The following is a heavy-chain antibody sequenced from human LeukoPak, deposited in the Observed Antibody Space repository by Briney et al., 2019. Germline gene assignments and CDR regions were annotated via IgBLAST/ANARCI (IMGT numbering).Heavy chain of an antibody. D-gene: IGHD3-22*01. V-gene: IGHV3-23*01. CDR1: GFTFSSYA. J-gene: IGHJ4*02. CDR3: VYTGPTDSSGYIRYYDY. Sequence: PGGSLRLSCAASGFTFSSYAVSWVRQSPGKGPEWVSGISGIGVGGITYYADSVKGRFTISRDNSKNTVYLQMNSLRAEDTAVYYCVYTGPTDSSGYIRYYDYWGQGTLVTVSS. CDR2: ISGIGVGGIT.